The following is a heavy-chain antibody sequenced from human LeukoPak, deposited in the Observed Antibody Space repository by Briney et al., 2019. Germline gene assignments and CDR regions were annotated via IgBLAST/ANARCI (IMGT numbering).Heavy chain of an antibody. CDR1: GFSFSTSA. D-gene: IGHD1-14*01. CDR3: ARDTGPTTFDS. V-gene: IGHV3-30-3*01. J-gene: IGHJ5*01. CDR2: ISKDGSIK. Sequence: GGSLRLSCAASGFSFSTSAVHWVRQAPGKGLEWVSVISKDGSIKSYADSVKGRLTISRDNSENMLYLNLNSLKTEDTAVYYCARDTGPTTFDSWGQGTLVTVSS.